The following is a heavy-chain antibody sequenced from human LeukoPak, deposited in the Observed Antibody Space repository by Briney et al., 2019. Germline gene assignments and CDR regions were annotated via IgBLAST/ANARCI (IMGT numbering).Heavy chain of an antibody. J-gene: IGHJ3*01. V-gene: IGHV4-59*08. Sequence: SETLSLTCTVSGGSISGYYWSWIRQPPGKGLEWIGYMHHSGTTNYSPSLKSRVTISVDTSKSRFSLRLTSLTAADTAVYFCAGSGWSFDAFDFWGQGTMVTVSS. CDR3: AGSGWSFDAFDF. CDR2: MHHSGTT. D-gene: IGHD6-19*01. CDR1: GGSISGYY.